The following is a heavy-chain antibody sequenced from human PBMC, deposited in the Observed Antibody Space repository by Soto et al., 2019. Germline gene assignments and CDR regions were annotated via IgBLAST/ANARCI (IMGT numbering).Heavy chain of an antibody. CDR2: INAGNANT. V-gene: IGHV1-3*01. Sequence: QVQLVQSGAEVKKPGASVKVSCKAFGYTFTSYAMHWVRQAPGQRLEWMGWINAGNANTKYSQKFQGRVTITRDTSASTAYMELSSLRSADTAVYYCARTSGYFFYDYWGQGTLVTVSS. J-gene: IGHJ4*02. D-gene: IGHD3-3*01. CDR3: ARTSGYFFYDY. CDR1: GYTFTSYA.